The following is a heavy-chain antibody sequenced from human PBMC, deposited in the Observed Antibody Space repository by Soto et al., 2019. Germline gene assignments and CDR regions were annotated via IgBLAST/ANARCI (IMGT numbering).Heavy chain of an antibody. CDR2: ISWDGRST. Sequence: GGSLRLSCAASGFTFDDYSMHWVRQAPGKGLEWVSLISWDGRSTYYADSVKGRFTVSRDNAKNSLYLQMNSLLAEDTAVYYCAREGTWFDPWGQGTLVTVSP. CDR1: GFTFDDYS. CDR3: AREGTWFDP. D-gene: IGHD1-7*01. J-gene: IGHJ5*02. V-gene: IGHV3-43*01.